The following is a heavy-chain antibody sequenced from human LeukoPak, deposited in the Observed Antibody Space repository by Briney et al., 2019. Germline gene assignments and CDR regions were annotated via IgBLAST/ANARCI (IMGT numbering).Heavy chain of an antibody. CDR2: ISDSGINT. CDR1: GFTFSSYA. Sequence: PGGSLRLSCAASGFTFSSYAMTWVRQAPGKGLDWVSAISDSGINTYYADSVKGRFTISRDNSKNTLYLQMNSLRDEDTAVYYCARDFNLLRYYGSGSSYFDYWGQGTLVTVSS. D-gene: IGHD3-10*01. CDR3: ARDFNLLRYYGSGSSYFDY. V-gene: IGHV3-23*01. J-gene: IGHJ4*02.